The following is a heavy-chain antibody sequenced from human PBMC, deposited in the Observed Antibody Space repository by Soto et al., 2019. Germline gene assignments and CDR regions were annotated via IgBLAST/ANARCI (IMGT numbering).Heavy chain of an antibody. V-gene: IGHV1-46*03. CDR2: INPSGGST. CDR3: ARGHSYGLDY. Sequence: QVQLVQSGAEVKKPGASVKVSCKASGYTFTSYYMHWVRQAPGQGLEWMGIINPSGGSTSYAQKFQGRVTITRDTSTSTVYRELSRLRSEDTAVYYWARGHSYGLDYWGQGTLVTVSS. D-gene: IGHD5-18*01. CDR1: GYTFTSYY. J-gene: IGHJ4*02.